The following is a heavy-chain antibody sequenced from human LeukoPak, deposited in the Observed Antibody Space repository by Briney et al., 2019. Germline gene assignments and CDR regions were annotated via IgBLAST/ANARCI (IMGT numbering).Heavy chain of an antibody. CDR3: ARDHPTYTSSDGFDY. V-gene: IGHV3-48*03. CDR2: IGTSGTTI. CDR1: GFTFSTYE. Sequence: GGSLRLSCAASGFTFSTYEMNWVRQAPGKGLEWVSYIGTSGTTIYYADSVKGRFTISRDNAKNSLYLQMNGLRVEDTAVYYCARDHPTYTSSDGFDYWGQGTLVIVSS. D-gene: IGHD6-13*01. J-gene: IGHJ4*02.